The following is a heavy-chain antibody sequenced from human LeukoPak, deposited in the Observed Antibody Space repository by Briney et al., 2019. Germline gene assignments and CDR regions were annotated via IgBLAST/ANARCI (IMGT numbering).Heavy chain of an antibody. V-gene: IGHV4-34*01. CDR2: INHSGST. D-gene: IGHD6-13*01. CDR1: GGSFSGYS. Sequence: SETLSLTCAVYGGSFSGYSWSWIRQPPGKGLEWIGEINHSGSTNYNPSLKSRVTLSLDTSKNQFSLKLSSVTAADTAVYYCARGLHYRAAAGTWWFDPWGQGTLVTVSS. CDR3: ARGLHYRAAAGTWWFDP. J-gene: IGHJ5*02.